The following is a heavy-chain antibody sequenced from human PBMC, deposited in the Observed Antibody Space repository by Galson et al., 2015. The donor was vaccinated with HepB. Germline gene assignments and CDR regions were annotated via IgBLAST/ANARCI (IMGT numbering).Heavy chain of an antibody. CDR2: INTNTGNP. J-gene: IGHJ4*02. V-gene: IGHV7-4-1*02. CDR1: GYTFTRFA. D-gene: IGHD3-10*01. Sequence: SVKVSCKASGYTFTRFAMNWVRQAPGQGLEWMGWINTNTGNPTYAQGFTGRFVLSLDTSVSTAYLQISSLKAEDTAVYYCATDRGSGSHFFDYWGQGTLVTVSS. CDR3: ATDRGSGSHFFDY.